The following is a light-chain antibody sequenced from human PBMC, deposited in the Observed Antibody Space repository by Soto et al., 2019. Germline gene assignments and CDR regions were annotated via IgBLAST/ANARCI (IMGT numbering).Light chain of an antibody. CDR1: QSLLHSNGYNY. CDR2: LGS. CDR3: MQALQTGPSIT. Sequence: DIVMTQSPLSLPVTPGEPACTSCRSSQSLLHSNGYNYLDWYLQKPGQSPQLLIYLGSNRASGVPDRFSGSGSGTDFTLKISRVVAEDVGVYYCMQALQTGPSITFGQGTRLEIK. V-gene: IGKV2-28*01. J-gene: IGKJ5*01.